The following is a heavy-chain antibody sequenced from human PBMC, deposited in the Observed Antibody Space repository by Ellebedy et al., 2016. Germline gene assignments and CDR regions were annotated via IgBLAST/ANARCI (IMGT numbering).Heavy chain of an antibody. Sequence: ASVKVSCKASGFAFTSSAVQWVRQARGQRLEWIGWIVVGSGNTNYAQKFQERVTITRDMSTSTAYMELSSLRSEDTAVYYCAVRGVVTGVDYWGQGTLVTVSS. V-gene: IGHV1-58*01. J-gene: IGHJ4*02. CDR3: AVRGVVTGVDY. CDR2: IVVGSGNT. D-gene: IGHD2-21*02. CDR1: GFAFTSSA.